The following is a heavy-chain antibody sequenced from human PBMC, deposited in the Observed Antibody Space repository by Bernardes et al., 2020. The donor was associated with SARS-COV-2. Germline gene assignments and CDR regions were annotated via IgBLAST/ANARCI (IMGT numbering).Heavy chain of an antibody. Sequence: TLSLTCTVSGGSISSGGYYWSWIRQHPGKGLEWIGYIYYSGSTYYNPSLKSRVTISVDTSKNQFSLKLSSVTAADTAVYYCARAHGITIFGVVIINWFDPWGQGTLVTVSS. V-gene: IGHV4-31*03. CDR2: IYYSGST. CDR3: ARAHGITIFGVVIINWFDP. D-gene: IGHD3-3*01. CDR1: GGSISSGGYY. J-gene: IGHJ5*02.